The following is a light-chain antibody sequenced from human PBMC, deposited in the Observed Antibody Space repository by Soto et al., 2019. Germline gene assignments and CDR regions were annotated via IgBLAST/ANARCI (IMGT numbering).Light chain of an antibody. CDR2: EAS. Sequence: EIVLTQSPGTLSLSPGERATLSCGASQSVSNNYLSWYQQKPGQAPRLLIFEASTRATGIPDRFSGSGSGTDFTLTISRLEPEDFAVYYCLQYGDSPFAFGPGTKWIS. J-gene: IGKJ3*01. CDR3: LQYGDSPFA. V-gene: IGKV3-20*01. CDR1: QSVSNNY.